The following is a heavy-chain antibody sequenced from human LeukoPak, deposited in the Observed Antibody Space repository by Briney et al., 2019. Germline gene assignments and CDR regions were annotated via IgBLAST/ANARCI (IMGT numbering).Heavy chain of an antibody. D-gene: IGHD2-2*02. Sequence: GGSLRLSCAASGFTFSSYWMNWVRQAPGKGLVWVSRIASDGSSTTYADSVKGRFTISRDNSKNTLYLQMNSLRAEDTAVYYCAKVYVSCSSTSCYTGSGYFDYWGQGTLVTVSS. CDR1: GFTFSSYW. J-gene: IGHJ4*02. V-gene: IGHV3-74*01. CDR2: IASDGSST. CDR3: AKVYVSCSSTSCYTGSGYFDY.